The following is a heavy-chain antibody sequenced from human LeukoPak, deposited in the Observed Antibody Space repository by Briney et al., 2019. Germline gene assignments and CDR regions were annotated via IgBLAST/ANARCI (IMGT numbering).Heavy chain of an antibody. CDR2: IYYSGST. CDR3: ARDVGYCSSTSCYWRTATNNWFDP. Sequence: SETLSLTCTVSGGPISSYYWSWIRQPPGKGLEWIGYIYYSGSTNYNPSLKSRVTISVDTSKNQFSLKLSSVTAADTGVYYCARDVGYCSSTSCYWRTATNNWFDPWGQGTLVTVSS. V-gene: IGHV4-59*01. CDR1: GGPISSYY. J-gene: IGHJ5*02. D-gene: IGHD2-2*01.